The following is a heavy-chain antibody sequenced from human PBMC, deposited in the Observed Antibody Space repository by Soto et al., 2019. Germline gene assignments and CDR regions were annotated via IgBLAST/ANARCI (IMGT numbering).Heavy chain of an antibody. J-gene: IGHJ6*02. D-gene: IGHD6-19*01. CDR2: IWYDGSNK. V-gene: IGHV3-33*01. CDR1: GFTFSSYG. CDR3: ARDKIRYSSRARGYYYYGMDV. Sequence: GGSLRLSCAASGFTFSSYGMHWVRQAPGKGLEWVAVIWYDGSNKYYADSVKGRFTISRDNSKNTLYLQMNSLRAEDTAVYYCARDKIRYSSRARGYYYYGMDVWGQGTTVTVSS.